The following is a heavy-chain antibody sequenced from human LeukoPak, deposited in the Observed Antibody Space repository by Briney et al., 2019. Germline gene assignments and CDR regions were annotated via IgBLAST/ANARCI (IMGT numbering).Heavy chain of an antibody. D-gene: IGHD6-19*01. CDR1: GFTFSSYA. CDR3: AKYGYSSGWLNWFDP. Sequence: GGSLRLSCAASGFTFSSYAMGWVRQAPGKGLEWVSAISGSGGSTYYADSVKGRFTISRDNSKNTLYLQMNSLRAEDTAVYYCAKYGYSSGWLNWFDPWGQGTLVTVSS. J-gene: IGHJ5*02. CDR2: ISGSGGST. V-gene: IGHV3-23*01.